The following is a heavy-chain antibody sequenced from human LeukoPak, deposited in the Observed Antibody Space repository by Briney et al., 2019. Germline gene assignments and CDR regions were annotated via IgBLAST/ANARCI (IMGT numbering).Heavy chain of an antibody. J-gene: IGHJ4*02. V-gene: IGHV3-21*01. CDR3: ARYNSGWNDY. CDR1: GFTFSSFN. Sequence: GGSLILSCAASGFTFSSFNMNWVRQAPGKGLEWVSSISSTSSLIWYADSLKGRFTISRDNAKNSLYLQMDSLRAEDTAVYYCARYNSGWNDYWGQGTLVTVSS. D-gene: IGHD6-19*01. CDR2: ISSTSSLI.